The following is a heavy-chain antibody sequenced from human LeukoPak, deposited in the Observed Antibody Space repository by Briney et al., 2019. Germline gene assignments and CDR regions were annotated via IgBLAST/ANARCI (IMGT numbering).Heavy chain of an antibody. J-gene: IGHJ4*02. Sequence: GASVEVSCKASGYTFTSYGISWIRQAPGQGLEWMGWISGYDGNRKYAEKFQGRVTMTTDTSTSTAYMDLRSLRSDDTAVYYCARCDYVWGNYRYRPILYFDFWGQGSLVTVSS. CDR3: ARCDYVWGNYRYRPILYFDF. D-gene: IGHD3-16*02. V-gene: IGHV1-18*01. CDR2: ISGYDGNR. CDR1: GYTFTSYG.